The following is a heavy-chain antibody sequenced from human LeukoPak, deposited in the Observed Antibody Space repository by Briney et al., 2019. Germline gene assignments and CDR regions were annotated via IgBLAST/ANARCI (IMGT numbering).Heavy chain of an antibody. Sequence: SETLSLTCTVSGGSISSYYWSWIRQPPGKGLEWIGYIYYSGSTNYNPSLKSRVSISVGTPKNQFSLKLSSVTAADTAMYYCARYRYSSGWLRYFDLWGRGTQVTVSS. CDR2: IYYSGST. D-gene: IGHD6-19*01. CDR1: GGSISSYY. CDR3: ARYRYSSGWLRYFDL. V-gene: IGHV4-59*08. J-gene: IGHJ2*01.